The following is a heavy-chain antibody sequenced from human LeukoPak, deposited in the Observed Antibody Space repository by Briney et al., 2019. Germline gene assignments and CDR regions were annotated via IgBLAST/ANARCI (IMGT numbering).Heavy chain of an antibody. D-gene: IGHD3-10*01. J-gene: IGHJ4*02. CDR1: GYTFTGYY. Sequence: ASVKVSCKASGYTFTGYYMHWVRQVPGQGLEWMGRINPNSGGTNYAQKFQGRVTMTRDTSISTAYMELSRLRSDDTAVYYCARLTMVRGVTPPVSYWGQGTLVTVSS. CDR3: ARLTMVRGVTPPVSY. V-gene: IGHV1-2*06. CDR2: INPNSGGT.